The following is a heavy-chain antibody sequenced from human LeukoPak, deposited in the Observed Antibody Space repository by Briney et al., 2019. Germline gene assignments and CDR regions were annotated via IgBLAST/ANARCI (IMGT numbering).Heavy chain of an antibody. J-gene: IGHJ3*02. CDR3: VGIVVAPNAFDI. V-gene: IGHV4-34*01. Sequence: NPSETLSLTCAVYGVSFSGYYWSWIRQPPGKGLEWIGEINHSGSTNYNPSLKSRVTISVDTSKNQFSLRLSAVTAADTAVYYCVGIVVAPNAFDIWGQGTMVTVSS. D-gene: IGHD3-22*01. CDR2: INHSGST. CDR1: GVSFSGYY.